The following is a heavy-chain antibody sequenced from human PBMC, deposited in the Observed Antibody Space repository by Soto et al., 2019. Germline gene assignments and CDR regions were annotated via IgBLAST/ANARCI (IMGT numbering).Heavy chain of an antibody. V-gene: IGHV4-4*07. D-gene: IGHD1-1*01. J-gene: IGHJ5*02. CDR3: VRDGTKTLRDWFDP. CDR1: GASISGVY. Sequence: PSETLSLTCTVSGASISGVYWSWIRKSAGKGLEWIGRIYATGTTDYNPSLKSRVMMSVDTSKKQFSLKLRSVTAAETAVYYCVRDGTKTLRDWFDPWGQGISVTVSS. CDR2: IYATGTT.